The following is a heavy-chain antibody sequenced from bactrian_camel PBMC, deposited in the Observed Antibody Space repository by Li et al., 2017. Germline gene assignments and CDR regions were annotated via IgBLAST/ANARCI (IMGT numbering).Heavy chain of an antibody. V-gene: IGHV3S60*01. CDR3: VRDGAIYYLGDYSLAY. Sequence: HVQLVESGGGSVQAGGSLRLSCAASGYIYKIGCMGWFRQAPGKEREAVSCINWSTGITTYADSAKGRFTISRDNAKNTLYLQMNSLKTEDTAVYYCVRDGAIYYLGDYSLAYWGQGTQVTVS. CDR2: INWSTGIT. CDR1: GYIYKIGC. J-gene: IGHJ4*01. D-gene: IGHD4*01.